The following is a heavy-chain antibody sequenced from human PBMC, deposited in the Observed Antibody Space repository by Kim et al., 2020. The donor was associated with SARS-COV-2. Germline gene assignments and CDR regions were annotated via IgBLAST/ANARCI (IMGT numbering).Heavy chain of an antibody. J-gene: IGHJ5*02. D-gene: IGHD4-17*01. CDR1: GGSFSGYY. CDR2: INHSGST. CDR3: AREGMTTYNHNAHWFDP. Sequence: SETLSLTCAVYGGSFSGYYWSWIRQPPGKGLEWIGEINHSGSTNYNPSLKSRVTISVDTSKNQFSLKLSSVTAADTAVYYCAREGMTTYNHNAHWFDPWGQGTLVTVSS. V-gene: IGHV4-34*01.